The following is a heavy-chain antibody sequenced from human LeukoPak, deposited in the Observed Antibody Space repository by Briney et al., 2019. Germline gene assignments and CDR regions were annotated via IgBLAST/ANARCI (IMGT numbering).Heavy chain of an antibody. CDR2: ISASSSVR. J-gene: IGHJ4*02. Sequence: GGSLRLSCTASGFTFNSYSLNWVRQAPGTGLEWVSFISASSSVRYYAGSVKGRFTISRDNAKNSLYLQMSSLRAEDTAVYYCARDRGGSYSEIDYWGRGTLVTVSS. V-gene: IGHV3-48*04. D-gene: IGHD1-26*01. CDR3: ARDRGGSYSEIDY. CDR1: GFTFNSYS.